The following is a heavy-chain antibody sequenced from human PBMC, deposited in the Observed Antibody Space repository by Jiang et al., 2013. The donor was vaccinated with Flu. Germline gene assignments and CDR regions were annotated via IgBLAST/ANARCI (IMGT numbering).Heavy chain of an antibody. CDR1: GGSISSYY. D-gene: IGHD6-19*01. CDR3: ASWTAVAGSIDY. CDR2: IYYSGST. V-gene: IGHV4-59*01. J-gene: IGHJ4*02. Sequence: VSGGSISSYYWSWIRQPPGKGLEWIGYIYYSGSTNYNPSLKSRVTISVDTSKNQFSLKLSSVTAADTAVYYCASWTAVAGSIDYWGQGTLVTVSS.